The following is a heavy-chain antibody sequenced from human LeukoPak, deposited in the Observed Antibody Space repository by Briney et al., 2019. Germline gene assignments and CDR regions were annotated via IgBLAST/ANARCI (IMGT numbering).Heavy chain of an antibody. J-gene: IGHJ6*02. D-gene: IGHD1-26*01. CDR2: IYYSGST. V-gene: IGHV4-59*01. Sequence: PSETLSPTCTVSGGSISSYYWSWIRQPPGKGLEWIGYIYYSGSTNYNPSLKSRVTISVDTSKNQFSLKLSSVTAADTAVYYCAREGGLYYYYGMDVWGQGTTVTVSS. CDR1: GGSISSYY. CDR3: AREGGLYYYYGMDV.